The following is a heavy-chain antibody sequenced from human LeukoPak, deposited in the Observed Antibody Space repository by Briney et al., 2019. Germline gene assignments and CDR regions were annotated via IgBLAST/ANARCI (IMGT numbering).Heavy chain of an antibody. CDR3: ARLSHYDILTGYSDY. V-gene: IGHV1-69*05. D-gene: IGHD3-9*01. Sequence: SVKLSCKASGGTFSSDAISWVRQAPGRGLEWMGGIIPIFGTANYAQKFQGRVTITTDESTSTAYMELSSLRSEDTAVYYCARLSHYDILTGYSDYWGQGTLVTVSS. J-gene: IGHJ4*02. CDR1: GGTFSSDA. CDR2: IIPIFGTA.